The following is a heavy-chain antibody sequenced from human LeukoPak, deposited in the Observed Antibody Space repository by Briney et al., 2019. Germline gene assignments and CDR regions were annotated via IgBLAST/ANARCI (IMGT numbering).Heavy chain of an antibody. Sequence: GGSLRPSCAASGFTFSTYSMNWVRQAPGKGLEWVSSISSSSSYIYYADSVKGRFTISRDNAKNSLYLQMNSLRAEDTAVYYCARSTLAAAGLFDYWGQGTLVTVSS. J-gene: IGHJ4*02. CDR2: ISSSSSYI. CDR1: GFTFSTYS. V-gene: IGHV3-21*01. D-gene: IGHD6-13*01. CDR3: ARSTLAAAGLFDY.